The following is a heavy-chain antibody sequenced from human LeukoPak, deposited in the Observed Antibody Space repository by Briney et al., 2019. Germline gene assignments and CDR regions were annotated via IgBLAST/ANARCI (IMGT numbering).Heavy chain of an antibody. V-gene: IGHV3-7*04. D-gene: IGHD6-19*01. J-gene: IGHJ4*02. CDR2: IEQDGSEN. CDR3: ARDGWPFDY. CDR1: GFTFSNYY. Sequence: GGSLRLSCAASGFTFSNYYMSWVRQAPGKGLEWVANIEQDGSENNYVDSVKGGFTISRNNAKNSLYLQMNSLSAEDTAVYYCARDGWPFDYWGQGTLVTVSS.